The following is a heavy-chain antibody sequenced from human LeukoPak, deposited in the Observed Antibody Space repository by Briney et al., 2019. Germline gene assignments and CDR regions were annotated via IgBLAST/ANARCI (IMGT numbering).Heavy chain of an antibody. D-gene: IGHD1-26*01. CDR2: MSPNSGNT. J-gene: IGHJ5*02. CDR3: ARSYSGSPRNWFDP. Sequence: GASVKVSCKASGYTFTSYDINWVRQATGQGLEWMGWMSPNSGNTGYAQKFQGRVTMTRNTSISTAYMELSSLRSEDTAVYYCARSYSGSPRNWFDPWGQGTLVTVSS. CDR1: GYTFTSYD. V-gene: IGHV1-8*01.